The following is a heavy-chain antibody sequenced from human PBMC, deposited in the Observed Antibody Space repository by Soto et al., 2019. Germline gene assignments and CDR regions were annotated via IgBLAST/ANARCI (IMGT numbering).Heavy chain of an antibody. J-gene: IGHJ4*02. V-gene: IGHV3-30*03. Sequence: QVQLVESGGGVVQPGRSLRLSCAASGFTFSSCGMHWVRQAPGKGLEWVAVISYDGSNKYYADSVKGRFTISRDNSKNTLYLQMNSLRAEDTAVYYCAITTVTPGYDYWGQGTLVTVSS. CDR3: AITTVTPGYDY. D-gene: IGHD4-17*01. CDR2: ISYDGSNK. CDR1: GFTFSSCG.